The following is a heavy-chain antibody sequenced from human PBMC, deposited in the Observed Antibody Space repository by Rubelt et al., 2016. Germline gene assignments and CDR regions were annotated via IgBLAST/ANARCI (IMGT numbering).Heavy chain of an antibody. CDR3: ARLPGSTMIANQRYWYFDL. V-gene: IGHV4-34*01. J-gene: IGHJ2*01. CDR1: GGSFSGYY. Sequence: QVQLQQWGAGLLKPSETLSLTCAVYGGSFSGYYWSWIRQSPGKGLEWIGEINHSGSTNYNPSLKCRVTISVDTSKYQFSLKRSSVTAADTAVYYCARLPGSTMIANQRYWYFDLWGRGTLVTVSS. CDR2: INHSGST. D-gene: IGHD3-22*01.